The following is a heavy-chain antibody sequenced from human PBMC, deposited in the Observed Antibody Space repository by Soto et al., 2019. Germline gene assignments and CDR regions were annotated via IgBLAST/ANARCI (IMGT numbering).Heavy chain of an antibody. CDR3: ARVSLHYHYCMDV. Sequence: ETLSLTCTVSGGSISSYYWSWIRQPPGKGLEWIGYIYYSGSTNYNPSLKSRVTISVDTPKNQFSLKLSSVTAADTAVYYCARVSLHYHYCMDVWGQGTTVTVSS. V-gene: IGHV4-59*01. J-gene: IGHJ6*02. CDR1: GGSISSYY. CDR2: IYYSGST.